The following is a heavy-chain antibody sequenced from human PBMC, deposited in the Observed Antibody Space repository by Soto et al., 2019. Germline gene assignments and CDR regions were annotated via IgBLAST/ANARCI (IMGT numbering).Heavy chain of an antibody. CDR1: GGSISSSRSY. V-gene: IGHV4-39*01. J-gene: IGHJ5*01. CDR3: ARQPTTADIDLWFDS. Sequence: QLQLQESGPGLVKASETLSLTCNVSGGSISSSRSYWAWIRQPPGKGLEWIANIFYSGSTSYNPSLASRVTVAVDTSKNQHSLKLSSVTAADTAVYYCARQPTTADIDLWFDSWGQGTLVTVSS. CDR2: IFYSGST. D-gene: IGHD2-2*01.